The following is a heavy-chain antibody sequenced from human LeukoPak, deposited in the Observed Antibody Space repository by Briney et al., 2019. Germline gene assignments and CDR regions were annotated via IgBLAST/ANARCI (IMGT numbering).Heavy chain of an antibody. Sequence: GGSLRLSCAASGFTLSSYAMNWVRQAPGKGLEWVSVISGSGGSTYYADSVKGRFTISRDNSKNTLFLQMNSLRAEDTAVYYCAKDRALEIFDYWGQGTLVTVSS. D-gene: IGHD1-1*01. CDR3: AKDRALEIFDY. CDR2: ISGSGGST. J-gene: IGHJ4*02. CDR1: GFTLSSYA. V-gene: IGHV3-23*01.